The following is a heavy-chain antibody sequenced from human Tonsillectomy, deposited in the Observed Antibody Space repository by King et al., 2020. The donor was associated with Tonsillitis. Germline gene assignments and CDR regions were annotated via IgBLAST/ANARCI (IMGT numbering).Heavy chain of an antibody. D-gene: IGHD7-27*01. J-gene: IGHJ2*01. CDR2: ISNSRAYT. CDR3: VRVTGTLYWYFDL. Sequence: QLVQSGGGLVKPGGSLRLSCAASGFTFNDYYMTWIRQAPGKGLEWVAYISNSRAYTNYADSVKGRFTISRDNAKNSLYLQMNSLRGDDTAVYYCVRVTGTLYWYFDLWGRGTLVTVSS. CDR1: GFTFNDYY. V-gene: IGHV3-11*05.